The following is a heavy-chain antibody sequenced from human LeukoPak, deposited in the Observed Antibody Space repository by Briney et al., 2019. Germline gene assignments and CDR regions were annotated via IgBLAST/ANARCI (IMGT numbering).Heavy chain of an antibody. CDR2: IDPSGTYT. J-gene: IGHJ4*02. D-gene: IGHD1-14*01. V-gene: IGHV3-23*01. Sequence: GGSLRLPCAASGFTFRNYAMSWVRQAPGKGLEWVSGIDPSGTYTDYADPVKGRFTISRDNSKNTLYLQLNSLRAEDTAAYYCAKGPERSDRGYSDYWGQGTLVTVSS. CDR1: GFTFRNYA. CDR3: AKGPERSDRGYSDY.